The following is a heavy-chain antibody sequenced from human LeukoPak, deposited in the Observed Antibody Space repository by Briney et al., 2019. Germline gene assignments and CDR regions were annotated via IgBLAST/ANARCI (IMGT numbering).Heavy chain of an antibody. CDR3: AREGGSCYSCFDY. Sequence: GGSLRLSCAASGFTVSSNYMSWVRQAPGKGLEWVSVIYSGGSTYYADSVKGRFTISRDNSKNTLYLQMNSLRAEDTAVYYCAREGGSCYSCFDYWGQGTQVTVSS. CDR1: GFTVSSNY. J-gene: IGHJ4*02. V-gene: IGHV3-66*01. CDR2: IYSGGST. D-gene: IGHD2-15*01.